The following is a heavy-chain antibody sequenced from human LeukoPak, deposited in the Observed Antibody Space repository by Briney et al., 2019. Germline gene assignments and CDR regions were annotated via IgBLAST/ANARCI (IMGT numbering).Heavy chain of an antibody. CDR1: GYTFTSYY. J-gene: IGHJ4*02. CDR2: INPSGGST. Sequence: GASGKVSCKAAGYTFTSYYMHWMRQAPGQGLELMGIINPSGGSTSYAQKFQGRVTMTWDMSTNTVYKELSSLRSEDQAVYYCCIEARPGLFDYWGQGTLVTVSS. CDR3: CIEARPGLFDY. D-gene: IGHD6-6*01. V-gene: IGHV1-46*03.